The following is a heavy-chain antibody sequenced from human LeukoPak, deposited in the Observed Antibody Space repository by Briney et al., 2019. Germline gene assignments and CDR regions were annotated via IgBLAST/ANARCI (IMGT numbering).Heavy chain of an antibody. CDR2: ISSSSSYI. CDR1: GFTFSSYS. Sequence: PGGSLRLSCAASGFTFSSYSMNWVRQAPGKGLEWVSSISSSSSYIYYADSVKGRFTISRDNAKNSLYLQMNSLRAEDTAVYYCARDRGPDGSYYYMDVWGKGTTVTVSS. J-gene: IGHJ6*03. V-gene: IGHV3-21*01. D-gene: IGHD1-26*01. CDR3: ARDRGPDGSYYYMDV.